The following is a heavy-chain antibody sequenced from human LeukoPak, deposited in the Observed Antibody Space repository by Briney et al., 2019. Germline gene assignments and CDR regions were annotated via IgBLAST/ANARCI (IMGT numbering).Heavy chain of an antibody. Sequence: GASEKVSCKASGYTFTCYYMHWVRQAPGQGLEWMGIINPSGGSTSYAQKFQGRVTMTRDTSTSTVYMELSSLRSEDTAVYYCAVPNFDWLLKGPLVYWGQGTLVTVSS. CDR2: INPSGGST. CDR1: GYTFTCYY. D-gene: IGHD3-9*01. J-gene: IGHJ4*02. CDR3: AVPNFDWLLKGPLVY. V-gene: IGHV1-46*03.